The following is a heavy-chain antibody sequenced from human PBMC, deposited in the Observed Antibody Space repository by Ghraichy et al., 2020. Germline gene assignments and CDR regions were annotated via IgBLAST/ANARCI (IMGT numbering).Heavy chain of an antibody. D-gene: IGHD2-21*02. CDR2: ISSSSSYI. CDR3: ARFGPHIVVVTAMDY. CDR1: GFTFSSYS. Sequence: GGSLRLSCAASGFTFSSYSMNWVRQAPGKGLEWVSSISSSSSYIYYADSVKGRFTISRDNAKNSLYLQMNSLRAEDTAVYYCARFGPHIVVVTAMDYWGQGTLVTVSS. J-gene: IGHJ4*02. V-gene: IGHV3-21*01.